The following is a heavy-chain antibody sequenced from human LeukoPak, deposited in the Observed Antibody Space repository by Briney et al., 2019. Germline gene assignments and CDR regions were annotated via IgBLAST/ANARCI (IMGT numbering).Heavy chain of an antibody. Sequence: PSETLSLTCTVSGGSIISSDYYWAWIRQPPGKGLEWIGSIHYSGSAYYGPTLRSRVTMSVDTSKNQFSLTVSAVTAADTAVYYCARDSRYDSSGHAPWGQGTLVTVSS. CDR2: IHYSGSA. CDR1: GGSIISSDYY. J-gene: IGHJ5*02. V-gene: IGHV4-39*07. CDR3: ARDSRYDSSGHAP. D-gene: IGHD3-22*01.